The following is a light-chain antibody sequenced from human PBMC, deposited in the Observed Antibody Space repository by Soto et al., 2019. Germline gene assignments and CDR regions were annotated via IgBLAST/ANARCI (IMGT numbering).Light chain of an antibody. CDR3: QQYNSYSLA. Sequence: DIQMTQSPSTLSASVGDRVTITCRASQSTSTWLAWYQQKPRKAPKLLIYKASNLERGVPSRFSGSGSGTEFTLTISSLQPEDFATYYCQQYNSYSLAFGQGTKVEVK. V-gene: IGKV1-5*03. CDR1: QSTSTW. CDR2: KAS. J-gene: IGKJ1*01.